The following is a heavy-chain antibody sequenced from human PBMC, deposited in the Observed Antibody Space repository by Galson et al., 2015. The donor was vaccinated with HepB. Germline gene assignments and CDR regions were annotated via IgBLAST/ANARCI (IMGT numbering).Heavy chain of an antibody. CDR2: ISSSSSYI. V-gene: IGHV3-21*01. CDR3: LGIGTEQWLVPEG. CDR1: GFTFSSYS. J-gene: IGHJ4*02. D-gene: IGHD6-19*01. Sequence: SLRLSCAASGFTFSSYSMNWVRQAPGKGLEWVSSISSSSSYIYYADSVKGRFTISRDNAKNSLYLQMNSLRAEDMAVYYCLGIGTEQWLVPEGWGQGTLVTVSS.